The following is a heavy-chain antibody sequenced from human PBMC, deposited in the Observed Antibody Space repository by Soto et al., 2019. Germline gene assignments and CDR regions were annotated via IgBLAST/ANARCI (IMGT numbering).Heavy chain of an antibody. CDR2: ISAYNGHK. CDR3: ARDLNGGSNVGQPPYKKSAMDV. Sequence: QVQLVQSGSEMKKPGTSVKVSCKTTGYTFTTYGISWVRQAPGQGLEWMGWISAYNGHKINAQKFQDRVTMSTDTSTSAAYMDLRSLRSDDTAIYYCARDLNGGSNVGQPPYKKSAMDVWGQGTTVTVSS. V-gene: IGHV1-18*01. J-gene: IGHJ6*02. CDR1: GYTFTTYG. D-gene: IGHD7-27*01.